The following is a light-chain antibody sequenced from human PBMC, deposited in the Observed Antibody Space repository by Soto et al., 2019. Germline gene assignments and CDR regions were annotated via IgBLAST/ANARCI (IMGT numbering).Light chain of an antibody. Sequence: QSVLTQPPSVSGAPGQRVTISCTGSSSNIGAGYGVHWYQKLPGTAPKLMIYAVSKRPSGVSNRFSGSKSGNTASLSISGLQAEDEADYYCCSYAGSSTFKFGGGTKLTVL. V-gene: IGLV1-40*01. CDR3: CSYAGSSTFK. CDR2: AVS. CDR1: SSNIGAGYG. J-gene: IGLJ2*01.